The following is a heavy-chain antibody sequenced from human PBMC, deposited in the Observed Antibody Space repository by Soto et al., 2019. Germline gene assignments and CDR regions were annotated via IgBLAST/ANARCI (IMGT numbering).Heavy chain of an antibody. CDR2: IIPISGTA. J-gene: IGHJ6*02. D-gene: IGHD2-2*01. Sequence: QVQLVQSGAEVKKPGSSVKVSCKASGGTFSSYAISGVRQAPGQGLEWMGGIIPISGTANYAQKFQGRVTITADESTSTAYMELSSLRSEDTAVYYCARSQGSSTSLEIYYYYYYGMDVWGQGTTVIVSS. CDR1: GGTFSSYA. CDR3: ARSQGSSTSLEIYYYYYYGMDV. V-gene: IGHV1-69*01.